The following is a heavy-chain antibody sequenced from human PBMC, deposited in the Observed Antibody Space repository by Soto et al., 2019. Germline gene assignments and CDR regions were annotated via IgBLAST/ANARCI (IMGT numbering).Heavy chain of an antibody. CDR1: GFTFSSYS. D-gene: IGHD3-10*01. Sequence: VGSLRLSVAASGFTFSSYSMNWVRQAPGKGLEWVSSISSSSSYIYYADSVKGRFTISRDNAKNSLYLQMNSLRAEDTAVYYCARLRPSLRGMDVWGQRTTVTVSS. V-gene: IGHV3-21*01. J-gene: IGHJ6*02. CDR3: ARLRPSLRGMDV. CDR2: ISSSSSYI.